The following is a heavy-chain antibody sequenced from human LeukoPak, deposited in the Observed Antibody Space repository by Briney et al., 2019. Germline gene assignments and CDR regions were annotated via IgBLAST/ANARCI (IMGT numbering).Heavy chain of an antibody. D-gene: IGHD6-19*01. V-gene: IGHV4-59*01. Sequence: SETLSLTCTVSGGSISSYYWSWIRQPPGKGLEWIGYIYYSGSTNYNPSFKSRVTISVDTSKNQFSLKLSSVTAADTAVYYCARDPSVAGTYWYFDLWGRGTLVTVSS. CDR3: ARDPSVAGTYWYFDL. CDR1: GGSISSYY. CDR2: IYYSGST. J-gene: IGHJ2*01.